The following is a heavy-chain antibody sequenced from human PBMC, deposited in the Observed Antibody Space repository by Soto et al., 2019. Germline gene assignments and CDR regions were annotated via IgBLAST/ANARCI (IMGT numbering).Heavy chain of an antibody. Sequence: ASVKVSCKASGYTFTSYGISWVRQAPGQGLEWMGWISAYNGNTNYAQKLQGRVTMTTDTSTSTAYMELRRLRSDDTAVYYCGRDLLQYFDWPLQGNWFDLCGQGTLVTVSS. CDR1: GYTFTSYG. V-gene: IGHV1-18*01. CDR2: ISAYNGNT. CDR3: GRDLLQYFDWPLQGNWFDL. D-gene: IGHD3-9*01. J-gene: IGHJ5*02.